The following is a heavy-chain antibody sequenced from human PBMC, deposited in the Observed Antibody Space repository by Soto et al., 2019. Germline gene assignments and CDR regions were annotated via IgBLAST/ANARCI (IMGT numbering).Heavy chain of an antibody. D-gene: IGHD2-2*01. Sequence: GGSLRLSCAASGFTFVDYAMHWVRQAPGKGLEWVSGISWNSGSIGYADSVKGRFTISRDNAKNSLYLQMNSLRAEDTALYYCAKELGYCSSTSCYRNDAFDIWGQGTMVTVS. CDR3: AKELGYCSSTSCYRNDAFDI. CDR1: GFTFVDYA. CDR2: ISWNSGSI. V-gene: IGHV3-9*01. J-gene: IGHJ3*02.